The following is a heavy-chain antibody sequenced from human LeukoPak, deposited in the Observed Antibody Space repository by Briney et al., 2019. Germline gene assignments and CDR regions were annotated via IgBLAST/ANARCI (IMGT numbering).Heavy chain of an antibody. D-gene: IGHD1-14*01. J-gene: IGHJ6*02. CDR3: ASRTNLYYYYGMDV. Sequence: ASVKVSCKASVYTFSSYYMHWVRQAPGQGLECIERINPNSGGTNNAQKFQGRVTMTRDTSISTAYRELSRLRSDDTAVYCCASRTNLYYYYGMDVWGQGTTVTVSS. CDR1: VYTFSSYY. CDR2: INPNSGGT. V-gene: IGHV1-2*06.